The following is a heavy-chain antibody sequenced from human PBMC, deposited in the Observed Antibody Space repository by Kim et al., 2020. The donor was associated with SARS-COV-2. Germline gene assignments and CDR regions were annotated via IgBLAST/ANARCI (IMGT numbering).Heavy chain of an antibody. Sequence: ADSVKGRFTISRDNATNSLYLQMNSLRAEDTAVYYCARDWTTVTHYGMDVWGQGTTVTVSS. V-gene: IGHV3-21*01. D-gene: IGHD4-17*01. J-gene: IGHJ6*02. CDR3: ARDWTTVTHYGMDV.